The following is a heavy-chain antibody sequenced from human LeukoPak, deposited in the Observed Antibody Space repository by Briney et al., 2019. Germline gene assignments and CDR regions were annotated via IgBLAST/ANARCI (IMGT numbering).Heavy chain of an antibody. CDR1: GYTFTSYY. V-gene: IGHV1-24*01. Sequence: ASVKVSCKASGYTFTSYYMHWVRQAPGKGLEWMGGFDPEDGETIYAQKFQGRVTMTEDTSTDTAYMELSRLRSDDTAVYYCARGEPLYDILTGGDDAFDIWGQGTMVTVSS. CDR2: FDPEDGET. CDR3: ARGEPLYDILTGGDDAFDI. J-gene: IGHJ3*02. D-gene: IGHD3-9*01.